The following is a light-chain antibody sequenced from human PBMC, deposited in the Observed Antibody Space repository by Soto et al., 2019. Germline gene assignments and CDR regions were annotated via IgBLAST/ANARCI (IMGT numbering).Light chain of an antibody. CDR1: QSVNIN. CDR2: TAS. V-gene: IGKV3-15*01. J-gene: IGKJ5*01. CDR3: HQYNNMPIT. Sequence: EVVLTQSQATLSVSPGERATLSCRASQSVNINLAWYQQKPGQAPYILIYTASTRATGVPARFSGSGSVTEFTLTISTLQSEDFTVYYCHQYNNMPITFGQGTRLEIK.